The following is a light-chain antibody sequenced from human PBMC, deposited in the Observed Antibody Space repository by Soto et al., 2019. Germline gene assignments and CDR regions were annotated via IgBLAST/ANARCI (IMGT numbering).Light chain of an antibody. CDR3: QQYGANSPWT. CDR1: QSISTW. J-gene: IGKJ1*01. V-gene: IGKV1-5*03. CDR2: KAS. Sequence: DIQVTQSPSTLSASVGDRVTITCRASQSISTWLAWFQQKPGKAPKVLISKASTLESGVPSRFSGDGSGTEFTLTISSLQTEDLANYYCQQYGANSPWTFGQGTKVEIK.